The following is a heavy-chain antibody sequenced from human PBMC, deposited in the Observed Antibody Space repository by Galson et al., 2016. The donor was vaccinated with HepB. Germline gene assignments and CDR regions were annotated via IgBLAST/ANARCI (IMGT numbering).Heavy chain of an antibody. CDR1: GFVFSNYA. V-gene: IGHV3-33*01. D-gene: IGHD1-1*01. CDR2: IGYDGRNE. Sequence: SLRLSCAASGFVFSNYALHWVRQAPGKGLEWVAVIGYDGRNEHYGDSVKGRFTISRDNSKNMLYLEMNNLRDEDTAVYYCARDSGYNHFDYWGQGTLVTVSS. CDR3: ARDSGYNHFDY. J-gene: IGHJ4*02.